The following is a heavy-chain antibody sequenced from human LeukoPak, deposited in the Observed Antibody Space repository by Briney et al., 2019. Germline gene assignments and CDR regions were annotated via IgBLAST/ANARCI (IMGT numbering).Heavy chain of an antibody. V-gene: IGHV4-34*01. CDR2: INGSGGT. CDR3: ARRVTVIYYMDL. J-gene: IGHJ6*03. D-gene: IGHD3-22*01. CDR1: DGSFSGYY. Sequence: SETLSLTCAVHDGSFSGYYWTWIRQFPGRGLEWIGEINGSGGTNSNPSLKSRVTMSVDTSKNQFSLKLTSVTAADTAVYYCARRVTVIYYMDLWGKGTTVTVSS.